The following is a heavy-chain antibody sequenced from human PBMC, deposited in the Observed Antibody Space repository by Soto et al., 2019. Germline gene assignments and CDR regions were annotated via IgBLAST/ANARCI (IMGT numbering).Heavy chain of an antibody. Sequence: QPGGSLRLSCAASGFTFSSYAMSWVRQAPGKGLEWVSAISGSGGSTYYADSVKGRFTISRDNSKNTLYLQMNSLRAEDTAVYYCAKWWYGHYYYGMDVWGQGTTVTVSS. CDR2: ISGSGGST. D-gene: IGHD2-15*01. J-gene: IGHJ6*02. CDR3: AKWWYGHYYYGMDV. V-gene: IGHV3-23*01. CDR1: GFTFSSYA.